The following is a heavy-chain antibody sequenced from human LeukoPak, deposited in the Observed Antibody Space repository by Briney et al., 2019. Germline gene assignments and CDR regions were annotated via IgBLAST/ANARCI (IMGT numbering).Heavy chain of an antibody. V-gene: IGHV1-18*01. J-gene: IGHJ4*02. CDR1: GYTFTSYG. D-gene: IGHD3-22*01. CDR2: ISAYNGNT. CDR3: ARVYRAPDYDSSGYYFDFYDY. Sequence: ASVKVSCKASGYTFTSYGISWVRQAPGQGREWMGWISAYNGNTNYAQKLQGRVTMTTDTSTSTAYMELRSLRSDNTAVYYCARVYRAPDYDSSGYYFDFYDYWGQGTLVTVSS.